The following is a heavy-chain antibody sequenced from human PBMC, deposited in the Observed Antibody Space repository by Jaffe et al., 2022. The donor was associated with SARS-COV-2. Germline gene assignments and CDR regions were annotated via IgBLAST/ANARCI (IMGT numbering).Heavy chain of an antibody. J-gene: IGHJ6*02. CDR3: ARDRVEQSYIFSTYYYYGMDV. D-gene: IGHD3-9*01. Sequence: QVQLQESGPGLVKPSETLSLTCTVSGGSISSYYWSWIRQPPGKGLEWIGYIYYSGSTNYNPSLKSRVTISVDTSKNQFSLKLSSVTAADTAVYYCARDRVEQSYIFSTYYYYGMDVWGQGTTVTVSS. V-gene: IGHV4-59*01. CDR1: GGSISSYY. CDR2: IYYSGST.